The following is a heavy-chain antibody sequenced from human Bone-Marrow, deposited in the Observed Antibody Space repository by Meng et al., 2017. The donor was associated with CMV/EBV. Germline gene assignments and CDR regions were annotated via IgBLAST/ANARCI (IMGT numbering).Heavy chain of an antibody. J-gene: IGHJ4*02. Sequence: SGCTVSVDYMSWIRQDPGKGLEWVSYITSSSISTKYADSVKGRFTTSRDNAKNSLFLQMNSLRADDTAVYYCARGSFGYSYGFFDHWGQGTLVTVSS. CDR2: ITSSSIST. CDR1: GCTVSVDY. D-gene: IGHD5-18*01. V-gene: IGHV3-11*06. CDR3: ARGSFGYSYGFFDH.